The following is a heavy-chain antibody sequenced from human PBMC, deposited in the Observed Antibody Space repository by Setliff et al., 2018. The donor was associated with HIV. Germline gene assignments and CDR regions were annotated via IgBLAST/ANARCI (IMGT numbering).Heavy chain of an antibody. CDR3: AKDFEYYNFWSGYYASWDLGYFQH. D-gene: IGHD3-3*01. CDR1: GFTFSSYG. J-gene: IGHJ1*01. V-gene: IGHV3-33*03. Sequence: GSLRLSCAASGFTFSSYGMHWVRQAPGKGLEWVAIIWYDGTDKYYVDSVKGRFAISRDNSKNSLYLQMNSLRAEDTAVYYCAKDFEYYNFWSGYYASWDLGYFQHWGQGTLVTVSS. CDR2: IWYDGTDK.